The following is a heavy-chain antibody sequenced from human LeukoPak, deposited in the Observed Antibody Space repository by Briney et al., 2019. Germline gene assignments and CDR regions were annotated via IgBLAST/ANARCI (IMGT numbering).Heavy chain of an antibody. J-gene: IGHJ3*02. D-gene: IGHD3-3*01. CDR3: AKVLNYDFWSGYYTSQAFDI. V-gene: IGHV3-23*01. CDR2: ISGSGGST. Sequence: QPGGSLRLSCAASGFTFSSYAMSWVRQAPGKGLEWVSTISGSGGSTYYADPVKGRFTISRDNSKNTLYLQMNSLRAEDTAVYYCAKVLNYDFWSGYYTSQAFDIWGQGTMVTVSS. CDR1: GFTFSSYA.